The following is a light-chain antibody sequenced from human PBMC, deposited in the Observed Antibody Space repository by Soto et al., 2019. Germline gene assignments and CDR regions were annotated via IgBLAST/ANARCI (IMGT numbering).Light chain of an antibody. V-gene: IGKV1-33*01. CDR1: QDITNS. CDR3: QQYDHVPLT. J-gene: IGKJ4*01. Sequence: DIQMTQSPSSLSASVGDRVTITCQASQDITNSLNWYQQKVGKAPKLLIYDASNLETGVPSRFSGSGSGTHFTFTIIRLQPEDIATYYCQQYDHVPLTFGGGTRVDIK. CDR2: DAS.